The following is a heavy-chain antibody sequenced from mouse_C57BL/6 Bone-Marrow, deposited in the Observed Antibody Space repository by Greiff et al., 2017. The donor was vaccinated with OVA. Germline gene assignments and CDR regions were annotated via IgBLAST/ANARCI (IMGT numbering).Heavy chain of an antibody. Sequence: VQGVESGPELVKPGASVKISCKASGYAFSSSWMNWVKQRPGKGLEWIGRIYPGDGDTNYNGKFKGKATLTADKSSSTAYMQLSSLTSEDSAVYFCARELGPYYFDYWGQGTTLTVSS. J-gene: IGHJ2*01. D-gene: IGHD4-1*01. CDR2: IYPGDGDT. V-gene: IGHV1-82*01. CDR3: ARELGPYYFDY. CDR1: GYAFSSSW.